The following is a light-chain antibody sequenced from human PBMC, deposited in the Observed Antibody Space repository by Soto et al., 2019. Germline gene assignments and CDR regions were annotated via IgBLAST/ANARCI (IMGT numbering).Light chain of an antibody. J-gene: IGKJ1*01. CDR2: DAS. V-gene: IGKV3-11*01. CDR1: QSVSSN. CDR3: QQRSNWLWT. Sequence: IAMTQSPATLSVSPAERATLSCRASQSVSSNLAWYQQKPGQAPRLLIYDASNRAAGIPARFSGSGSGTDFTLTISSLEPEDFAVYYCQQRSNWLWTFGQGTKVDIK.